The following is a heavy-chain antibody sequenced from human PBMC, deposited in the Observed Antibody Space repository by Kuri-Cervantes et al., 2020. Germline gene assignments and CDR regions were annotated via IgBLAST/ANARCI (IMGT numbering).Heavy chain of an antibody. V-gene: IGHV4-34*01. D-gene: IGHD3-22*01. J-gene: IGHJ4*02. Sequence: SETLSLTCAVYGGSFSGYYWSWIRQPPGKGLEWIGEINHSGSTNYNPSLKSRVTISVDTSKNQFSLKLSSVTAADTAVYFCARRNNYDSSAYYYDHFDCWGQGILVTVSS. CDR1: GGSFSGYY. CDR3: ARRNNYDSSAYYYDHFDC. CDR2: INHSGST.